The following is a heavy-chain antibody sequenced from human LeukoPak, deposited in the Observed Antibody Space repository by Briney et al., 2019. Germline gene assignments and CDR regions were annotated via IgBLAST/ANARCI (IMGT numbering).Heavy chain of an antibody. CDR3: ARDFCSGGSCYSYFHY. D-gene: IGHD2-15*01. J-gene: IGHJ4*02. CDR2: IYSSGGT. Sequence: PSETLSLTCSVSGGSISGYYWSWIRQPPGKGLEWIGYIYSSGGTNYNPSLKSRVTISLDTSKNQFSLRLSFVTAADTAVYYCARDFCSGGSCYSYFHYWGQGTLVTVSS. CDR1: GGSISGYY. V-gene: IGHV4-59*01.